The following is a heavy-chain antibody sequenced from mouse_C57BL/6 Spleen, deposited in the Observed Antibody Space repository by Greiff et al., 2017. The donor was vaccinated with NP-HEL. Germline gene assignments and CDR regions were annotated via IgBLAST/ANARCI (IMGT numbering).Heavy chain of an antibody. CDR2: IDPSDSYT. J-gene: IGHJ2*01. D-gene: IGHD1-1*01. CDR3: ARRIYGSSRDY. V-gene: IGHV1-69*01. CDR1: GYTFTSYW. Sequence: QVQLQQPGAELVMPGASVKLSCKASGYTFTSYWMHWVKQRPGQGLEWIGEIDPSDSYTNYNQKFKGKSTLTVDKSSSTAYMQLSSLTSEDSAVYYCARRIYGSSRDYWGQGTTLTVSS.